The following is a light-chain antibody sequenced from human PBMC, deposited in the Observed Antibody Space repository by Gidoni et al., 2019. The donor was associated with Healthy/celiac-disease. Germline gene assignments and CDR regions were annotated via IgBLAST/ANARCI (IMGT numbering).Light chain of an antibody. J-gene: IGKJ2*01. CDR3: QQYNNWPPGYT. CDR2: GAS. Sequence: EILMTQSPATLSVSPGERATLSCSASQSISSNLAWYQQKPGQAPRLLIYGASTRATGIPARFSGSGSGTEFTLTISSLHSEDFAFYYCQQYNNWPPGYTFGQXTKLEIK. CDR1: QSISSN. V-gene: IGKV3-15*01.